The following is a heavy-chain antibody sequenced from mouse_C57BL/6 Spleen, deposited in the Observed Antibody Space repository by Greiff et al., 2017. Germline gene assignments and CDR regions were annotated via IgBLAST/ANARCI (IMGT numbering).Heavy chain of an antibody. Sequence: EVQVVESGGGLVQPGGSLSLSCAASGFTFTDYYMSWVRQPPGKALEWLGFIRNKANGYTTEYSASVQGRFTISRDNSQSILYLQMNALRAEDSATYYCARSHYYCSVYAMDYWGQGTSVTVSS. CDR3: ARSHYYCSVYAMDY. V-gene: IGHV7-3*01. CDR2: IRNKANGYTT. J-gene: IGHJ4*01. D-gene: IGHD1-1*01. CDR1: GFTFTDYY.